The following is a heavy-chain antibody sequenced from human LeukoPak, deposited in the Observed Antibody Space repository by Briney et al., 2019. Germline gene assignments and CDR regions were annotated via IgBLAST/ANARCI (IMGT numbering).Heavy chain of an antibody. Sequence: SETLSLTCAVYGGSFSGYYWSWIRQPPGKGLEWIGEINHSGSTNYNPSLKSRVTISVDTSKNQFSLKLSSVTAADTAVYYCARSGSGLDYWGQGTLVTVSS. CDR2: INHSGST. CDR3: ARSGSGLDY. J-gene: IGHJ4*02. D-gene: IGHD6-19*01. V-gene: IGHV4-34*01. CDR1: GGSFSGYY.